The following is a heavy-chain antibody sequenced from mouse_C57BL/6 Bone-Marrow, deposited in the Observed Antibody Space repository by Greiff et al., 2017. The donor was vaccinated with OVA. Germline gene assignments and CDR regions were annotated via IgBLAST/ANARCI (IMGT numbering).Heavy chain of an antibody. Sequence: VQLQQSGTVLARPGASVKMSCKTSGYTFTSYWMHWVKQRPGQGLEWIGAIYPGNSDTSYNQKFKGKAKLTAVTSASTAYMELSSLTNEDSAVYYCTRERGMVTTRFAYWGQGTLVTVSA. CDR1: GYTFTSYW. D-gene: IGHD2-2*01. J-gene: IGHJ3*01. V-gene: IGHV1-5*01. CDR2: IYPGNSDT. CDR3: TRERGMVTTRFAY.